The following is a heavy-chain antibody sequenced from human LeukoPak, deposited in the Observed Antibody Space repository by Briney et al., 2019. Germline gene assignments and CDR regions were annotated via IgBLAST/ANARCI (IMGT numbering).Heavy chain of an antibody. CDR2: IYPGDSDT. V-gene: IGHV5-51*01. D-gene: IGHD4-17*01. CDR3: ARQSLNYGYYGEFDY. J-gene: IGHJ4*02. CDR1: GYSFTSYW. Sequence: GESLKISCKGSGYSFTSYWIGWVRQMPGKGLEWMGIIYPGDSDTRYSPSFQGQVTISADKSISTAYLQWSSLKASDTAMYYCARQSLNYGYYGEFDYWGQGTLVTVSS.